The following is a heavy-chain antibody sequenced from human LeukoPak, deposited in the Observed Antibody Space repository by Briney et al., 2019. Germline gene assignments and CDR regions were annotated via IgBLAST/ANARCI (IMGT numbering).Heavy chain of an antibody. J-gene: IGHJ4*02. CDR3: AKDGGSGYYYFDY. CDR1: GFTFSSYA. CDR2: ISGSGGST. D-gene: IGHD3-22*01. Sequence: GGSLRLSCAASGFTFSSYAMSWVRQAPGKGLEWVSAISGSGGSTYYADSVKGRFTISRDNSKNTLYVQMNSLRAEDTAVYYYAKDGGSGYYYFDYWGQGTLVTVSS. V-gene: IGHV3-23*01.